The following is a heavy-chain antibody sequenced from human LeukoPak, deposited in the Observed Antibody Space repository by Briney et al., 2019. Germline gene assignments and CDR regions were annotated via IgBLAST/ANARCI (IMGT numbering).Heavy chain of an antibody. CDR3: ARALNTIFGIDY. Sequence: ASVKVSCKASGYTFTGYYMHWVRQAPGQGLEWMGWINPNSGGTNYAQKFQGRVTMTRDTSISTAYMELSRLRSDDTAVYYCARALNTIFGIDYWGQGTLVTVSS. D-gene: IGHD3-3*01. V-gene: IGHV1-2*02. CDR2: INPNSGGT. J-gene: IGHJ4*02. CDR1: GYTFTGYY.